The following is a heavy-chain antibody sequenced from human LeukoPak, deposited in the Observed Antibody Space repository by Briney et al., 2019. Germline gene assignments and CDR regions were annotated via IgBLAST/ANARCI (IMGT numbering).Heavy chain of an antibody. CDR3: AKEQVYYYDSSGYQQPLDY. V-gene: IGHV3-23*01. J-gene: IGHJ4*02. Sequence: GGSLRLSCAASGFTFSSYAMSWVRQAPGKGLEWVSAISGSGGSTYYADSVKGRFTISRDNSENTLYLQMNSLRAEDTAVYYCAKEQVYYYDSSGYQQPLDYWGQGTLVTVSS. D-gene: IGHD3-22*01. CDR2: ISGSGGST. CDR1: GFTFSSYA.